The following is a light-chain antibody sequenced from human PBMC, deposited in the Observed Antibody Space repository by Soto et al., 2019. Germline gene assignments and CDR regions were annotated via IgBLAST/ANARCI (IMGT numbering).Light chain of an antibody. J-gene: IGKJ1*01. Sequence: EIPMTQSASSLSGSVGDRVNMXCRASQTISSWLAWYQQKPGKAPKLLIYKASTLKSGGPSRFSGSGSATEFTRTISSLQPDDFATYYGQHYNSYSEAFGQGTKVDIK. CDR2: KAS. CDR3: QHYNSYSEA. CDR1: QTISSW. V-gene: IGKV1-5*03.